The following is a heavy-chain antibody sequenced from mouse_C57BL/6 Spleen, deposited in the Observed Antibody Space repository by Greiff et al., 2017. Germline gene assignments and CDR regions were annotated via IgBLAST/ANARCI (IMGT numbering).Heavy chain of an antibody. CDR3: AWAGAQAMDY. Sequence: QVQLKESGPELVKPGASVKISCKASGYSFTSYYIHWVKQRPGQGLEWIGWIYPGSGNTKYNEKFKGKATLTADTSSSTAYMQLSSLTSEDSAVYYCAWAGAQAMDYWGQGTSVTVSS. V-gene: IGHV1-66*01. J-gene: IGHJ4*01. CDR1: GYSFTSYY. D-gene: IGHD3-2*02. CDR2: IYPGSGNT.